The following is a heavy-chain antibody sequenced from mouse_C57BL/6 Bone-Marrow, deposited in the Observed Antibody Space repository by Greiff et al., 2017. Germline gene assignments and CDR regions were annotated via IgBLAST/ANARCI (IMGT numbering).Heavy chain of an antibody. Sequence: EVQVVESGGGLVQPGGSLKLSCAASGFTFSDYYMYWVRQTPEKRLEWVAYISNGGGSTYYPDTVKGRFTISRDNAKNPLYLQMSRLKSEDTAMYYCARHPNYYAMDYWGQGTSVTVSS. CDR3: ARHPNYYAMDY. CDR1: GFTFSDYY. CDR2: ISNGGGST. V-gene: IGHV5-12*01. J-gene: IGHJ4*01.